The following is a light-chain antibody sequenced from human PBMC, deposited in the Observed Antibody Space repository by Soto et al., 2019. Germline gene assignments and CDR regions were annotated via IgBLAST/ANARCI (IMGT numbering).Light chain of an antibody. Sequence: DTVMTQSPATLSVSPGERATLSCRASQSVSGKLAWYQQKPGQAPRLLIYDASIRATGIPARFSGSGSGTEFTLTISSLQSEDFAVYYCQQSNNWPWTFGQGTKVDIK. CDR3: QQSNNWPWT. V-gene: IGKV3-15*01. CDR1: QSVSGK. J-gene: IGKJ1*01. CDR2: DAS.